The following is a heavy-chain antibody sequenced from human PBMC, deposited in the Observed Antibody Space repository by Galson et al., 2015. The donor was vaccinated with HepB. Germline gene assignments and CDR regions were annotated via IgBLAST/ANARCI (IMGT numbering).Heavy chain of an antibody. CDR3: ARAGYSGYDRPRCPDY. D-gene: IGHD5-12*01. CDR1: GYTFTSYG. Sequence: SVKVSCKASGYTFTSYGISWVRQAPGQGLEWMGWISAYNGNTNYAQKLRGRVTMTTDTSTSTAYMELRSLRSDDTAVYYCARAGYSGYDRPRCPDYWGQGTLVTVSS. J-gene: IGHJ4*02. V-gene: IGHV1-18*04. CDR2: ISAYNGNT.